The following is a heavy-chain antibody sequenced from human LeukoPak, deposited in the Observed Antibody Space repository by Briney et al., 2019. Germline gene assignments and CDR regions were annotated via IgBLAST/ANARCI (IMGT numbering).Heavy chain of an antibody. J-gene: IGHJ4*02. V-gene: IGHV1-69*04. CDR2: IIPILGIA. Sequence: GASVKVSCKASGGTFSSYAISWVRQAPGQGLEWMGRIIPILGIANYAQKFQGRVTITADKSTSTAYMELSSLRSEDTAVYYCARDPPADTARRNYWGQGTLVTVSS. CDR1: GGTFSSYA. CDR3: ARDPPADTARRNY. D-gene: IGHD5-18*01.